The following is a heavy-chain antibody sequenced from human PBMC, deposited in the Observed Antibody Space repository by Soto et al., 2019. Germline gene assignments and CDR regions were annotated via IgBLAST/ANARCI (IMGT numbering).Heavy chain of an antibody. CDR3: ARVVGDGYSYNNRFDP. CDR1: GGSISSGDYY. V-gene: IGHV4-30-4*01. CDR2: IYYSGST. J-gene: IGHJ5*02. Sequence: SETLSLTCTVSGGSISSGDYYWSWIRQPPXKGLEWIGYIYYSGSTYYNPSLKSRVTISVDTSKNQFSLKLSSVTAADTAVYYCARVVGDGYSYNNRFDPWGQGTLVTVSS. D-gene: IGHD5-18*01.